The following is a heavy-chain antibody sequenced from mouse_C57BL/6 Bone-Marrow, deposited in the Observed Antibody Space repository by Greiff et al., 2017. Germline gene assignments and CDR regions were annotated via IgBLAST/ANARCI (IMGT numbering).Heavy chain of an antibody. D-gene: IGHD2-10*02. CDR3: AIQEYDYLDY. V-gene: IGHV5-6*01. J-gene: IGHJ2*01. CDR2: ISSGGSYT. Sequence: EVMLVESGGDLVKPGGSLKLSCAASGFTFSSYGMSWVRQTPDKRLEWVATISSGGSYTYYPDSVKGRFTISRDNAKNTLYLQMSSLKSEDTAMYYCAIQEYDYLDYWGQGTTLTVSS. CDR1: GFTFSSYG.